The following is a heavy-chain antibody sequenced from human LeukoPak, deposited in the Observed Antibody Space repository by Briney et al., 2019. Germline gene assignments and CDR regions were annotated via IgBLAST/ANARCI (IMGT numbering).Heavy chain of an antibody. CDR1: GGTFS. J-gene: IGHJ6*02. CDR3: ARDDITGTTYYYFGMDD. D-gene: IGHD1-20*01. V-gene: IGHV1-69*04. CDR2: IIPILGIA. Sequence: ASVEVSCKACGGTFSISWVRQAPGQGLEWMGRIIPILGIANYAQKFQGRVTITADKSTSTAYMELSSLRSEDTAVYYCARDDITGTTYYYFGMDDWGQGTTVTVSS.